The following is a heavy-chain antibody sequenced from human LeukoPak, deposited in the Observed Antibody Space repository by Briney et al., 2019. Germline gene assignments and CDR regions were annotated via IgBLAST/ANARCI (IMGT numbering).Heavy chain of an antibody. Sequence: SETLSLTCAVYGGSFSGYYWRWIRQPPGKGLEWIGEINHSGSTNYNPSLKSRVTISVDTSKNQFSLKLSSVTAADTAVYYCARSAGRCSGGSCYSLYYYYGMDVWGKGTTVTVSS. CDR2: INHSGST. CDR1: GGSFSGYY. V-gene: IGHV4-34*01. D-gene: IGHD2-15*01. CDR3: ARSAGRCSGGSCYSLYYYYGMDV. J-gene: IGHJ6*04.